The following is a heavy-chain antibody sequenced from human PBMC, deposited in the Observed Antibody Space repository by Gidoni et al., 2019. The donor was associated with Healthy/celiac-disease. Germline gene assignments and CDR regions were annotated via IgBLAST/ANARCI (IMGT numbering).Heavy chain of an antibody. V-gene: IGHV3-30*04. J-gene: IGHJ3*02. D-gene: IGHD3-10*01. CDR1: GITFSSYA. CDR3: ALLWFGELTQDAFDI. CDR2: ISDDGSNK. Sequence: QVQLVESGGGVVQPGRSLRLSCAASGITFSSYAMHWVRQAPGKGLEWVAVISDDGSNKYYADSVKGRFTISRDNSKNTLYLQMNSLRAEDTAVYYCALLWFGELTQDAFDIWGQGTMVTVSS.